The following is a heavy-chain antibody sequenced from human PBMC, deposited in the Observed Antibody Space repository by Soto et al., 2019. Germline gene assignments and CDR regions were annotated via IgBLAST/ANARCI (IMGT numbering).Heavy chain of an antibody. V-gene: IGHV4-4*07. Sequence: SETLSLTCTVSGGSISTYYWSWIRQPAGKGLEWIGRIDTSGNTNYNPSLKSRVTMSVDTSKKQFSLKLTSVTAADTAVYYCARYSSNWFQTEGMDVWGQGTTVTGLL. D-gene: IGHD6-13*01. CDR2: IDTSGNT. CDR1: GGSISTYY. J-gene: IGHJ6*02. CDR3: ARYSSNWFQTEGMDV.